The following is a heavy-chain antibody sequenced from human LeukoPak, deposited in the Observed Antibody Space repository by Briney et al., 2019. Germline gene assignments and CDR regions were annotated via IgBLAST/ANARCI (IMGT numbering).Heavy chain of an antibody. CDR1: GGSISSSSYY. V-gene: IGHV4-39*01. CDR3: ATRIVGATTLIDY. Sequence: SETLSLTCTVSGGSISSSSYYWGWIRQPPGKGLEWIGSIYYSGSTYYNPSLKSRVTISVDTSKNQFSLKLSSVTAADTAVYYCATRIVGATTLIDYWGQGTLVTVSS. D-gene: IGHD1-26*01. CDR2: IYYSGST. J-gene: IGHJ4*02.